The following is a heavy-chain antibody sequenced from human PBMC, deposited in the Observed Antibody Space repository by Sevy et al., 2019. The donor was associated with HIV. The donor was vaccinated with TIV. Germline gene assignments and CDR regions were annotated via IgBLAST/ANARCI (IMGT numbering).Heavy chain of an antibody. V-gene: IGHV3-7*03. D-gene: IGHD2-2*01. CDR2: IKRDGSEK. Sequence: GGSLRLSCAASGFTFSNYWMSWVRQAPGKGLEWVANIKRDGSEKSYVASVKGLFTISRDNAKTSLYLQMNSLRVEDTAMYYCARDCSSANCLWGMDVWGQGTMVTVSS. CDR1: GFTFSNYW. J-gene: IGHJ6*02. CDR3: ARDCSSANCLWGMDV.